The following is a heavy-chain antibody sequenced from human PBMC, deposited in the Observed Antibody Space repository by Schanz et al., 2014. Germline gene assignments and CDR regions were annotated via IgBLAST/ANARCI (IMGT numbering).Heavy chain of an antibody. CDR1: GFTFSDYY. CDR2: ISSSGSTI. Sequence: QVQLVESGGGVVQPGRSLRLSCAGSGFTFSDYYMNWIRQAPGKGLEWVSYISSSGSTIFYADSVKGRFTVSRDNAKKSLFLQMNTLRAEDTAVFYCARDWASYLDYWGQGTLVTVSS. CDR3: ARDWASYLDY. V-gene: IGHV3-11*01. D-gene: IGHD3-16*01. J-gene: IGHJ4*02.